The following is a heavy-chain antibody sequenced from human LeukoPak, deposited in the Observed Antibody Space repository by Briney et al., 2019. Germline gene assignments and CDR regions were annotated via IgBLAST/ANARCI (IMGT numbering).Heavy chain of an antibody. CDR1: GGSISSGGYY. J-gene: IGHJ6*02. D-gene: IGHD3-10*01. Sequence: SQTLSLTCTVSGGSISSGGYYWSWIRQHPGKGLEWIGYIYYSGSTYYNPSLKSRVTISVDTSKNQFSLKLSSVTAADTAVYYCARDSYASGSYYNHGMDVWGQGTTVTVSS. CDR3: ARDSYASGSYYNHGMDV. V-gene: IGHV4-31*03. CDR2: IYYSGST.